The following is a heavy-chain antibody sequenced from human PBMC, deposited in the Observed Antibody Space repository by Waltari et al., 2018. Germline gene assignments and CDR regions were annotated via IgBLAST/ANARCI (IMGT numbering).Heavy chain of an antibody. CDR2: IYHSGST. CDR1: GYSISSGYY. V-gene: IGHV4-38-2*02. Sequence: QVQLQESGPGLVKPSETLSLTCAVSGYSISSGYYWGWIRQPPGTGLEWIGSIYHSGSTYYNPSLKSRVTISVDTSKNQFSLKLSSVTAADTAVYYCARDRDRAVAGTRRLDYWGQGTLVTVSS. D-gene: IGHD6-19*01. CDR3: ARDRDRAVAGTRRLDY. J-gene: IGHJ4*02.